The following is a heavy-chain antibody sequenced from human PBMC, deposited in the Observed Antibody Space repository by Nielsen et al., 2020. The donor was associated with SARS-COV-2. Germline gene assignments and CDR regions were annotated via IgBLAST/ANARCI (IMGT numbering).Heavy chain of an antibody. Sequence: GSLRLSCAVYGGSFSGYYWSWIRKPPGKGLEWIGEINHSGSTNYNPSLKSRVTISVDTSKNQFSLKLSSVTAADTAVYYCARVRTETLGSNYYYGMDVWGQGTTVTVSS. V-gene: IGHV4-34*01. CDR3: ARVRTETLGSNYYYGMDV. D-gene: IGHD4-11*01. CDR1: GGSFSGYY. CDR2: INHSGST. J-gene: IGHJ6*02.